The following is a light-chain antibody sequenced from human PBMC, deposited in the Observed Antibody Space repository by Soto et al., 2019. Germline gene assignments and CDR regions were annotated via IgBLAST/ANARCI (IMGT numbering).Light chain of an antibody. J-gene: IGKJ1*01. CDR1: QSVSSN. CDR2: GAS. V-gene: IGKV3-15*01. Sequence: EIVMTQSPATLSVSPGERATLSCRASQSVSSNLAWYQQKPCQAPRLLIYGASTRATSIPARFSGSGSGTEFTLTISSLQSEDFAVYYSQQYNNWPRTFGQGTVVEIK. CDR3: QQYNNWPRT.